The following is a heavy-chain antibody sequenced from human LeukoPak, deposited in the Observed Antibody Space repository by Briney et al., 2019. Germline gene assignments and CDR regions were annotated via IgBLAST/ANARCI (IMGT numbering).Heavy chain of an antibody. D-gene: IGHD5-12*01. V-gene: IGHV6-1*01. CDR3: ARAHTTTINAFDI. CDR1: GDSVSSNSAA. J-gene: IGHJ3*02. CDR2: TYYRSKWYN. Sequence: QTLSLTCAISGDSVSSNSAAWNWIRQSPSIGLVWLGRTYYRSKWYNDYAVSVKSRITINPDTSKNQFSLQLNSVTPEDTAVYYCARAHTTTINAFDIWGQGTMVTVSS.